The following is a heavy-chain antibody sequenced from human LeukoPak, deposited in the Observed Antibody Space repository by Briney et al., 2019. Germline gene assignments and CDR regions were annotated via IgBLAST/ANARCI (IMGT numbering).Heavy chain of an antibody. J-gene: IGHJ4*02. CDR3: ARDDFSTYPGLNYFDY. CDR2: ISYDGSNK. CDR1: GFTFSSYG. Sequence: GRSLRLSCAASGFTFSSYGMHWVRQAPGKGLEWVAVISYDGSNKYYADSVKGRFTISRDNSKNMLYLQMNSLRAEDTAVYYCARDDFSTYPGLNYFDYWGQGSLVTVSS. D-gene: IGHD4-11*01. V-gene: IGHV3-30*03.